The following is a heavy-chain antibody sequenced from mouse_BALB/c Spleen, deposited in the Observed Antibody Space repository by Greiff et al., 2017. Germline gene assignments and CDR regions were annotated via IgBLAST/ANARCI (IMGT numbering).Heavy chain of an antibody. CDR3: ARPMITMYYFDY. Sequence: EVQRVESGGGLVKPGASLKLSCAASGFTFSSYAMSWVRQTPEKRLEWVATISSGGSYTYYPDSVKGRSTITRDNAKNTLYLQMSSLRSEDTAMYYCARPMITMYYFDYWGQGTTLTVSS. V-gene: IGHV5-9-3*01. CDR2: ISSGGSYT. CDR1: GFTFSSYA. J-gene: IGHJ2*01. D-gene: IGHD2-4*01.